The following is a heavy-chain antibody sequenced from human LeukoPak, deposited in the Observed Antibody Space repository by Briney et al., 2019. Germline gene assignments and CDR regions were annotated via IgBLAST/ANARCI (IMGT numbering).Heavy chain of an antibody. D-gene: IGHD3-3*01. Sequence: SETLSLTCTVSGGSISSYYWSWIRQPAGKGLEWIGRIYTSGSTNYNPSLKGRVTMSVDTSKNQFSLKLSSVTAADTAVYYCARDDDLWSGYYYYGMDVWGQGTTVTVSS. V-gene: IGHV4-4*07. CDR3: ARDDDLWSGYYYYGMDV. CDR2: IYTSGST. J-gene: IGHJ6*02. CDR1: GGSISSYY.